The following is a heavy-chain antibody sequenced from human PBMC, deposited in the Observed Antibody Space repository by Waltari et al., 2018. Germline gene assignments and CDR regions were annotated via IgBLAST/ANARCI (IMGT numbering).Heavy chain of an antibody. V-gene: IGHV3-7*01. CDR2: IKQDGSEK. CDR3: ASSLLLWFDYMDV. Sequence: EVQLVESGGGLVQPGGSLRLSCAASGFTFSSYWMSWVRQAPGKGLEWVANIKQDGSEKYYVDSVKGRFTISRDNAKNSLYLQMNSLRAEDTAVYYCASSLLLWFDYMDVWGKGTTVTVSS. CDR1: GFTFSSYW. D-gene: IGHD3-10*01. J-gene: IGHJ6*03.